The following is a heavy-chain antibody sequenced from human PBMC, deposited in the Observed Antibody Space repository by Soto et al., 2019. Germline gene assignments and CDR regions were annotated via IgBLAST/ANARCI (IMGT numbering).Heavy chain of an antibody. Sequence: PGGSLRLSCAASGFTFSSYAMSWVRRAPGKGLEWVSGISGSAGSTYYADSVKGRFTISRDNSKNTLYLQMNSLRAEDTAVYYCAKDLGQTTFMYHFDYWGQGTLVTVSS. V-gene: IGHV3-23*01. CDR1: GFTFSSYA. D-gene: IGHD3-16*01. CDR2: ISGSAGST. CDR3: AKDLGQTTFMYHFDY. J-gene: IGHJ4*02.